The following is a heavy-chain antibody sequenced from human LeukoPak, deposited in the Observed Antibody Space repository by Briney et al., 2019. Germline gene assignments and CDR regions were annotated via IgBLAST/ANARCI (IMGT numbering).Heavy chain of an antibody. CDR1: GFTFSSYG. Sequence: GGSLRLSCAASGFTFSSYGMHWVRQAPGKGLEWVAVIWYDESNKYYADSVKGRFTISRDNSKNTLYLQMNSLRAEDTAVYYCARDGGDRDYFDYWGQGTLVTVSS. V-gene: IGHV3-33*01. J-gene: IGHJ4*02. CDR3: ARDGGDRDYFDY. D-gene: IGHD2-15*01. CDR2: IWYDESNK.